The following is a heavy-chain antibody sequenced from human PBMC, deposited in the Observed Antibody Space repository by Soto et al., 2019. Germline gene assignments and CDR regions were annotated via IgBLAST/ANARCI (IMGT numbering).Heavy chain of an antibody. D-gene: IGHD2-21*01. CDR1: GFTFGRHW. J-gene: IGHJ3*02. Sequence: EVQLVESGGVLVQPGCSLRLSCAASGFTFGRHWMHWIRQTPGEGLVSISRVNPEATITDYADSVRGRFTISRDNAKSTLYLEMHSLTAEDTGVYYCARPKGAAYSAFDIWGQGTKVTVSS. V-gene: IGHV3-74*01. CDR2: VNPEATIT. CDR3: ARPKGAAYSAFDI.